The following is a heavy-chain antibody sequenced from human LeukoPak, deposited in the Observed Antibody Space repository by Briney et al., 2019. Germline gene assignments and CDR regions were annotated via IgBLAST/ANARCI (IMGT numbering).Heavy chain of an antibody. Sequence: VGSLRLSCAGSGFTFSSYWMSWVRQAPGKGLEWVANIKEDGSGKYYVDSVKGRFTISRDNAKNSLYLQMNSLRAEDTAVYYCAREAPESYYYFDYWGQGTLVTVSS. V-gene: IGHV3-7*01. CDR1: GFTFSSYW. D-gene: IGHD1-26*01. CDR3: AREAPESYYYFDY. CDR2: IKEDGSGK. J-gene: IGHJ4*02.